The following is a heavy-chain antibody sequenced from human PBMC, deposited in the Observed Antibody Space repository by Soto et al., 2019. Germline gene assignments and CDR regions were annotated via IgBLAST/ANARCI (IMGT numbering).Heavy chain of an antibody. CDR2: IYPGDSDT. V-gene: IGHV5-51*01. D-gene: IGHD3-10*01. CDR3: ARHSPPGITLVRGEYYYGMDV. J-gene: IGHJ6*02. Sequence: PGASLKISCKGSGYSFTSYWIGWVRQMPWKGLEWMGIIYPGDSDTRYSPSFQGQVTISADKSISTAYLQWSSLKASDTAMYHCARHSPPGITLVRGEYYYGMDVWGQGTTVTVSS. CDR1: GYSFTSYW.